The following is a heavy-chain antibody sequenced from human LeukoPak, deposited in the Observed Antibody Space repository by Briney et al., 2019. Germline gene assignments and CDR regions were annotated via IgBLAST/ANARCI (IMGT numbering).Heavy chain of an antibody. Sequence: SETLSLTCTVSGGSISSYYWSWIRQPAGKGLEWIGRIYTSGSTNYNPSLKSRVTISVDTSKNQFSLTLSSVTAADTAVYYCAREGFQREYYDILTGYYLLYFDYWGQGTLVTVSS. J-gene: IGHJ4*02. V-gene: IGHV4-4*07. CDR1: GGSISSYY. D-gene: IGHD3-9*01. CDR3: AREGFQREYYDILTGYYLLYFDY. CDR2: IYTSGST.